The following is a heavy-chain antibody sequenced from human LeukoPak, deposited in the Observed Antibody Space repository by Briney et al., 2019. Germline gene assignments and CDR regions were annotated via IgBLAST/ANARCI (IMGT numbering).Heavy chain of an antibody. Sequence: ASVKVSCQASGYTFTSYGISWVRQAPGQGLEWMGWISAYNGNTNYAQKLQGRVTMTTDTSTSTAYMELSSLRSEDTAVYYCAREGDPPTTGYFDYWGQGTLVTVSS. CDR3: AREGDPPTTGYFDY. J-gene: IGHJ4*02. CDR2: ISAYNGNT. CDR1: GYTFTSYG. V-gene: IGHV1-18*01. D-gene: IGHD1-1*01.